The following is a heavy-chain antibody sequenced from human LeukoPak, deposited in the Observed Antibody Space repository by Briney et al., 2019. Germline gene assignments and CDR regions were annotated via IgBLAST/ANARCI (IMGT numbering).Heavy chain of an antibody. CDR3: ARVRLERSSTYYYYGMDV. V-gene: IGHV1-2*04. J-gene: IGHJ6*02. D-gene: IGHD1-1*01. CDR1: GYTFTGYY. Sequence: GASVKVSCKASGYTFTGYYMHWVRQAPGQGLEWMGWINPNSGGTNYAQKFQGWVTMTRDTSISTAYMELSRLRSDDTAVYYCARVRLERSSTYYYYGMDVWGQGTTVTVSS. CDR2: INPNSGGT.